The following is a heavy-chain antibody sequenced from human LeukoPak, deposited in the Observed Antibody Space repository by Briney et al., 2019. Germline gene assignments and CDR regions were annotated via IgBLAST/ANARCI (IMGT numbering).Heavy chain of an antibody. Sequence: GGSRRLSCTASGFTFGDYHLNWVRQAPGKGLEWVGFIRNKAYAGTTEYAASVKGRFTISRDDSKSIAYLQMDSLKTEDTAVYYCTRYSRDSEYWGQGTLVTVSS. CDR2: IRNKAYAGTT. J-gene: IGHJ4*02. D-gene: IGHD1-26*01. V-gene: IGHV3-49*04. CDR3: TRYSRDSEY. CDR1: GFTFGDYH.